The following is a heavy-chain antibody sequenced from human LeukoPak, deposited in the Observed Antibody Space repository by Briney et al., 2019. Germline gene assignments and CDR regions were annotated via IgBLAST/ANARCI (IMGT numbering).Heavy chain of an antibody. CDR2: LGGSGRIT. CDR3: AKEIGIYCNSPLDY. D-gene: IGHD1-1*01. CDR1: GFAFSSYA. V-gene: IGHV3-23*01. Sequence: PGGSLRLSCAASGFAFSSYAMSWVRQAPGKGLEWVSSLGGSGRITYYADSVKGRFTISRDNSKNTVYLQMNSLKAEDTAVYYCAKEIGIYCNSPLDYWGQGTLVTVSS. J-gene: IGHJ4*02.